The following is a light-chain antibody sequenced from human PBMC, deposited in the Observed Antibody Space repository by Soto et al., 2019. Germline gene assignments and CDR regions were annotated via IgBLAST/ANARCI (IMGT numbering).Light chain of an antibody. Sequence: IVLTQSPVTLSLSPGERATLSCRASRSFASSYLGWYQQKPGQAPRLLIYAASTRATGIPDRFSGSGSATDFTLTISRLGPEDSAVYYCQHYDSSPPYTFGQGTRLEIK. CDR1: RSFASSY. J-gene: IGKJ5*01. CDR2: AAS. CDR3: QHYDSSPPYT. V-gene: IGKV3-20*01.